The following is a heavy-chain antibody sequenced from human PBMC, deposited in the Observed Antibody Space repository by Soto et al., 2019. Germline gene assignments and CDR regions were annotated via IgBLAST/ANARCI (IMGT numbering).Heavy chain of an antibody. V-gene: IGHV1-2*04. J-gene: IGHJ4*02. CDR2: INPNSGGT. Sequence: GASVKVSCKASGYTFTGYYMHWVRQAPGQGLEWMGWINPNSGGTNYAQKFQGWVTMTRDTSISTAYMELSRLRSDDTAVYYCARTGSGYDYYTFDYWGQGTLVTVSS. CDR3: ARTGSGYDYYTFDY. D-gene: IGHD5-12*01. CDR1: GYTFTGYY.